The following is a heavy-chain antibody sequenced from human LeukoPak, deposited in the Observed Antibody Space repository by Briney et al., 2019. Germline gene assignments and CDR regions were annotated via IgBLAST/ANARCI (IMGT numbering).Heavy chain of an antibody. CDR1: GVTFRSDW. CDR3: ARVPGYSGYFYGMDI. Sequence: GGSLRLSCAASGVTFRSDWMHGVRQAPGKGLVWVSRINHNGHSIHCADSVKGRFTISRDNAKNTLHLQMNSLRAEDTAVYYCARVPGYSGYFYGMDIWGQGTTVTVSS. V-gene: IGHV3-74*01. CDR2: INHNGHSI. J-gene: IGHJ6*02. D-gene: IGHD5-12*01.